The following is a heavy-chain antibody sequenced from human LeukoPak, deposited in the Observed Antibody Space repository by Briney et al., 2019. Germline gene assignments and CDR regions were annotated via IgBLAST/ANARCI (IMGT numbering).Heavy chain of an antibody. CDR3: ARGRYSGTTYYFDY. CDR1: GFTFSSSA. Sequence: TGGSLRLSCAASGFTFSSSAMSWVRQVPGKGLEWVANIKKDGSETYYVDSVKGRFTISRDNAKNSLYLQMNSLRAEDTAMYYCARGRYSGTTYYFDYWGQGTLVTVSS. J-gene: IGHJ4*02. D-gene: IGHD5-12*01. V-gene: IGHV3-7*03. CDR2: IKKDGSET.